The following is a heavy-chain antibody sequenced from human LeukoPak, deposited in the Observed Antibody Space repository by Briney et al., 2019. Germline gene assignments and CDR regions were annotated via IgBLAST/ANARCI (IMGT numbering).Heavy chain of an antibody. CDR3: ARDRGVGHYDFWSGYYNWFDP. V-gene: IGHV1-46*01. Sequence: ASVKVSCKASGYTFTSYYMHWVRQAPGQGLEWMGIINPSGGSTSYAQKFQGRVTMTRDTSTSTVYMELSSLRSEDTAVYYCARDRGVGHYDFWSGYYNWFDPWGQGTLVTVSS. J-gene: IGHJ5*02. CDR2: INPSGGST. D-gene: IGHD3-3*01. CDR1: GYTFTSYY.